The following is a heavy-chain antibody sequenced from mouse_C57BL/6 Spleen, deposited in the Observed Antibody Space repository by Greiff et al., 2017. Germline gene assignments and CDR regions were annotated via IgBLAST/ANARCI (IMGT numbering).Heavy chain of an antibody. V-gene: IGHV1-82*01. CDR1: GYAFSSSW. CDR3: ERWGYSRDY. CDR2: IYPGDGDT. J-gene: IGHJ4*01. Sequence: QVQLQQSGPELVKPGASVKISCKASGYAFSSSWMNWVKQRPGQGLEWIGRIYPGDGDTNYNGKFKGKVTLTVDKSSSTAYMQLSSVTSEDSAVYFCERWGYSRDYWGQGTSVTVSS.